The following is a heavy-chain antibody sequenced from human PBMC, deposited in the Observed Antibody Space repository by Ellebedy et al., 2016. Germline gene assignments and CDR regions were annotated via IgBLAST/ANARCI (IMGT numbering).Heavy chain of an antibody. CDR1: GGSISSNYW. V-gene: IGHV4-4*02. CDR2: IYHSGTT. Sequence: GSLRLSCAVSGGSISSNYWWTWVRQPPGKGLEWVGEIYHSGTTNYNPSLKSRVTISVDRSNHQFSLKLRSVTAADTAMYYCARYLPTHPYLPSQPSDSDGSDSNLMGRRYWYFDLWGRGTLVTVSS. J-gene: IGHJ2*01. D-gene: IGHD3-22*01. CDR3: ARYLPTHPYLPSQPSDSDGSDSNLMGRRYWYFDL.